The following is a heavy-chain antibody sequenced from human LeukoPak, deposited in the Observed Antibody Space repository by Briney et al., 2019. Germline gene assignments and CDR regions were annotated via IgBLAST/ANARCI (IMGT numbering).Heavy chain of an antibody. Sequence: ASVKVSCKASGYTFTSFDISWVRQAPGQGLEWMGWISAYNGNTDYAQKFQGRVTMTKDTSTSTVYMELRSLRSDDTAVYYCARERSGWPPDYWGQGTLVTVSS. CDR3: ARERSGWPPDY. CDR2: ISAYNGNT. V-gene: IGHV1-18*01. CDR1: GYTFTSFD. D-gene: IGHD6-19*01. J-gene: IGHJ4*02.